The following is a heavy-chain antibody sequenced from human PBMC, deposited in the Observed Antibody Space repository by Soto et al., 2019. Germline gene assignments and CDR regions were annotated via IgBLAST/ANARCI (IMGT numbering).Heavy chain of an antibody. Sequence: ASVKVSCKASGYTFSGSVMHWVRQAPGQRLEWMGWINADNGNTKYSQKFQGRVTITRDTSASTAYMELSSLRSEDTTVYYCATEIDGTTVTSLDRWGQGTLVTVSS. D-gene: IGHD4-17*01. J-gene: IGHJ5*02. CDR2: INADNGNT. CDR3: ATEIDGTTVTSLDR. V-gene: IGHV1-3*01. CDR1: GYTFSGSV.